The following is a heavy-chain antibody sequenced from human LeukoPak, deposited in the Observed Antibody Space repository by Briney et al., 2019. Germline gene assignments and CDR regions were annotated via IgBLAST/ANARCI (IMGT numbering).Heavy chain of an antibody. CDR1: GYTFTTYD. CDR2: MNPNSGNA. Sequence: ASVKVSCKASGYTFTTYDLNWVRQATGQGFEWMGWMNPNSGNAGYAQKFQGRVTMTRNTSISTAYMELSNLTSEDTAVYYCARRIRGAPTDYWDQGTLVTVSS. V-gene: IGHV1-8*01. CDR3: ARRIRGAPTDY. D-gene: IGHD3-10*01. J-gene: IGHJ4*02.